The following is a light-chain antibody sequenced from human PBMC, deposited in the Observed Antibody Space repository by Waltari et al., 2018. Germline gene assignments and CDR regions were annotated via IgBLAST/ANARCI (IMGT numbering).Light chain of an antibody. CDR1: QRLTKNY. J-gene: IGKJ2*01. CDR2: GAF. Sequence: RASQRLTKNYVAWYQQKPGQAPRLLLYGAFSRAAGIPDRFSGSGSGTDFTLTISRLEPDDFAVYYCQQYGSSIMYTFGQGTKLEIK. CDR3: QQYGSSIMYT. V-gene: IGKV3-20*01.